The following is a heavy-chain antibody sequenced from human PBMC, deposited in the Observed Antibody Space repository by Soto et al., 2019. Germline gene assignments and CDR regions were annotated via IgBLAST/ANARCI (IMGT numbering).Heavy chain of an antibody. J-gene: IGHJ4*02. CDR3: ARNTSGRNFDY. CDR2: VYPSGTT. V-gene: IGHV4-38-2*01. D-gene: IGHD6-19*01. Sequence: SETLSLTCSVSGNSANTGFYWGWIRQPTGKGLEWIGSVYPSGTTYSNPALKSRVTISVGASKKNFSLKLSSVTAADTARYYCARNTSGRNFDYWGQGNQVTVSS. CDR1: GNSANTGFY.